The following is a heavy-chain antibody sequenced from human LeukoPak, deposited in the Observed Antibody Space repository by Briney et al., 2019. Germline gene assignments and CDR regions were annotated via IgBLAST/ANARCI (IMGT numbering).Heavy chain of an antibody. V-gene: IGHV3-30-3*01. D-gene: IGHD6-19*01. J-gene: IGHJ4*02. CDR2: ILYDGSNK. Sequence: GGSLRLSCAASGFTFSSYAMHWVRQAPGKGLEWVAVILYDGSNKYYADSVKGRFTISRDNSKNTLYLQMNSLRAEDTAVYYCARDQQWLVIDYWGQGTLVTVSS. CDR3: ARDQQWLVIDY. CDR1: GFTFSSYA.